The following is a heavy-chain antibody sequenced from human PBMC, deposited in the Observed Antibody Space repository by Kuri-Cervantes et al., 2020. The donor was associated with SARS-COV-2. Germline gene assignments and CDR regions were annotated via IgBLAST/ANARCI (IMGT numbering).Heavy chain of an antibody. CDR1: GGSFSGYY. Sequence: GSLRLSCAVYGGSFSGYYWSWIRQPPGKGLEWIGEINHSGSTNYNPSLKSRVTISVDTSKNQFSLKLSSVTAADTAVYYCARVDRYCSSTSCYGVRDYYYYYYMDVWGKGITVTVSS. V-gene: IGHV4-34*01. CDR2: INHSGST. D-gene: IGHD2-2*01. CDR3: ARVDRYCSSTSCYGVRDYYYYYYMDV. J-gene: IGHJ6*03.